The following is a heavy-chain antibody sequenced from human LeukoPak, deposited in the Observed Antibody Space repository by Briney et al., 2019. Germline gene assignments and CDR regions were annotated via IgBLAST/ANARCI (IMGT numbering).Heavy chain of an antibody. D-gene: IGHD6-19*01. CDR1: GFTFSSYG. CDR3: ARGEYSGGWYYDY. CDR2: IWYDGSNK. J-gene: IGHJ4*02. Sequence: PGRSLRLSCAASGFTFSSYGMHWVRQAPGKGLEWVAVIWYDGSNKYYADSVKGRFTISRDNSKNTLYLQMNSLRAEDTAVYYCARGEYSGGWYYDYWGQGTLVTVSS. V-gene: IGHV3-33*08.